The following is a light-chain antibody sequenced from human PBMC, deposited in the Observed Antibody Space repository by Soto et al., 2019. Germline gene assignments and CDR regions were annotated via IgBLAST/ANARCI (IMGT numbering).Light chain of an antibody. J-gene: IGKJ3*01. CDR2: DAS. CDR3: QQSYSTPFT. Sequence: DIQMTQSPSSLSASVGDRVNITCRASQSITRYLTWYQQKPGKAPKLLMYDASSLQHGVPPRFSGSRSGTDFTLRISSLQPEDFATYYCQQSYSTPFTCGPGTTVDI. CDR1: QSITRY. V-gene: IGKV1-39*01.